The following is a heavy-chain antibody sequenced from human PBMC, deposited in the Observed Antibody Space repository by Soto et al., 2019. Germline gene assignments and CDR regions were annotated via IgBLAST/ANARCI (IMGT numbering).Heavy chain of an antibody. CDR2: INHSGST. J-gene: IGHJ4*02. D-gene: IGHD4-17*01. Sequence: LSLTCAVYGGSFSGYYWSWIRQPPGKGLEWIGEINHSGSTNYNPSLKSRVTISVDTSKNQFSLKLSSVTAADTAVYYCARSQMTTVTTFDYWGQGTLVTVSS. CDR3: ARSQMTTVTTFDY. CDR1: GGSFSGYY. V-gene: IGHV4-34*01.